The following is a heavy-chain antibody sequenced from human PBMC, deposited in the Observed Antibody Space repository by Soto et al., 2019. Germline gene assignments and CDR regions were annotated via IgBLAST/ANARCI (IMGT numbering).Heavy chain of an antibody. Sequence: PGGSLRLSCAASGFTVSSNYMSWVRQAPGKGLEWVSVIYSGGSTYYADSVKGRFTISRDNSKNTLYLQMNSLRAEDTAVYYCALDSSGKYYFDYWGQGTLVTVSS. CDR2: IYSGGST. CDR3: ALDSSGKYYFDY. J-gene: IGHJ4*02. D-gene: IGHD3-22*01. V-gene: IGHV3-53*01. CDR1: GFTVSSNY.